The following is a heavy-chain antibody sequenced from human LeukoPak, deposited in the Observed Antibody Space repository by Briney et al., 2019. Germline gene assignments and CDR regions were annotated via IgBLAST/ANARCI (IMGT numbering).Heavy chain of an antibody. CDR1: GGSISSGSYY. J-gene: IGHJ4*02. D-gene: IGHD3-22*01. Sequence: SETLSLTCTVSGGSISSGSYYWSWIRQPAGKGLEWIGSIYYSGSTYYNPSLKSRVTISVDTSKNQFSLKLSSVTAADTAVYYCARHTHYYDSSGYYSSYFDYWGQGTLVTVSS. CDR2: IYYSGST. V-gene: IGHV4-39*01. CDR3: ARHTHYYDSSGYYSSYFDY.